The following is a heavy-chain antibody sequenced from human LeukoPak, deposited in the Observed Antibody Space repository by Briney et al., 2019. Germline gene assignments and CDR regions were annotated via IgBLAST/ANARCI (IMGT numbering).Heavy chain of an antibody. CDR3: ARSGGPGTYHQLRYNWFDP. CDR1: GFTLSDYH. J-gene: IGHJ5*02. Sequence: GGSLRLSCAASGFTLSDYHMNWVRQAPGKGLEWLSSITTISHYIYYAGAVRGRFTISRDNAKNSLYLQMNSLRGEDTAVYYCARSGGPGTYHQLRYNWFDPWGQGTLVTVSS. V-gene: IGHV3-21*01. CDR2: ITTISHYI. D-gene: IGHD3-10*01.